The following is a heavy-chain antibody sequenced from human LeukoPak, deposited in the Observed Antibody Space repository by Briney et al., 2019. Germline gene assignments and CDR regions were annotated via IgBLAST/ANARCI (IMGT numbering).Heavy chain of an antibody. D-gene: IGHD5-12*01. CDR3: AVQTIVANTKGDAFDI. CDR2: INCNSAGT. J-gene: IGHJ3*02. V-gene: IGHV1-2*06. CDR1: GYTFTAYY. Sequence: ASVKVSCKASGYTFTAYYIHWVRQAPGQELEWVGRINCNSAGTNYAQKFRGRVTMTRDTSISTVYMELSSLRSDDTAVYYCAVQTIVANTKGDAFDIWGQGTTVIVSS.